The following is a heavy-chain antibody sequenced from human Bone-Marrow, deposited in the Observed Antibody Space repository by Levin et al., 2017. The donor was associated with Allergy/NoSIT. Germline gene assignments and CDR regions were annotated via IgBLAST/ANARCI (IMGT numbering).Heavy chain of an antibody. D-gene: IGHD5-24*01. CDR2: IKTKGEGGAT. V-gene: IGHV3-15*01. Sequence: SCAASGFSFNNAWMTWVRQAPGKGLEWVGRIKTKGEGGATEYAASVTGRFTISREDSKKTVYLHMNRLKTEDTAVYYCGRGIYYFQYALDVWGQGTTVIVSS. J-gene: IGHJ6*02. CDR3: GRGIYYFQYALDV. CDR1: GFSFNNAW.